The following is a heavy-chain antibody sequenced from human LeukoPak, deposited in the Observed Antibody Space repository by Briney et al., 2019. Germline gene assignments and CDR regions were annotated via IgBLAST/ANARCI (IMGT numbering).Heavy chain of an antibody. CDR3: ARVTALNGSGTFLQFAFDI. CDR2: IYYSGST. Sequence: SETLSLTRTVSGGSISSYYWSWIRQPPGKGLEWIGYIYYSGSTNYNPSLKSRVTISVDTSKNQFSLKLSSVTAADTAVYYCARVTALNGSGTFLQFAFDIWGQGTMVTVSS. V-gene: IGHV4-59*01. CDR1: GGSISSYY. D-gene: IGHD3-10*01. J-gene: IGHJ3*02.